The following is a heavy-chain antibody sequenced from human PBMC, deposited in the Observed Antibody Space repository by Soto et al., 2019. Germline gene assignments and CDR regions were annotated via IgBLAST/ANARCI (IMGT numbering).Heavy chain of an antibody. CDR3: AIDLSGDWNPPSYFDY. CDR2: IIPIFGTA. Sequence: QVQLVQSGAEVKKPGSSVKVSCKASGGTFSSYAISWVRQAPGQGLEWMGGIIPIFGTANYAQKFQGRVTITADKSKSTAYMELSSLRSEDTAVYYCAIDLSGDWNPPSYFDYWGQGTLVTVSS. V-gene: IGHV1-69*06. CDR1: GGTFSSYA. J-gene: IGHJ4*02. D-gene: IGHD1-1*01.